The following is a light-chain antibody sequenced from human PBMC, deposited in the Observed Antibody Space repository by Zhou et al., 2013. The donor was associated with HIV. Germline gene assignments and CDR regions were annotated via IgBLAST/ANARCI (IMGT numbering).Light chain of an antibody. CDR1: QSISGF. J-gene: IGKJ2*03. CDR3: QQSYSTPYS. CDR2: AAS. V-gene: IGKV1-39*01. Sequence: IQMTQSPSSLSASVGDRVTITCRASQSISGFLNWYQQKPGKAPNLLIYAASSLQGGVPSRFSGSGSGTDFTLTISSLQPEDFATYYCQQSYSTPYSFGQGTKLEIK.